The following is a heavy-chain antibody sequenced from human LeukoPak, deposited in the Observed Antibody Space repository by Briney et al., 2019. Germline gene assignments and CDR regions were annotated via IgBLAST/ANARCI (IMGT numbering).Heavy chain of an antibody. V-gene: IGHV1-18*01. D-gene: IGHD2-2*01. CDR1: GYTFTSYG. J-gene: IGHJ6*02. CDR2: ISAYNGNT. Sequence: ASVKVSCKASGYTFTSYGISWVRQAPGQGLEWMGWISAYNGNTNYAQKLQGRVTMTTDTSTSTAYMELRSLRSDDTAVYYCARDLVRYCSSTSCYPPSYGMDVWGQGATVTVSS. CDR3: ARDLVRYCSSTSCYPPSYGMDV.